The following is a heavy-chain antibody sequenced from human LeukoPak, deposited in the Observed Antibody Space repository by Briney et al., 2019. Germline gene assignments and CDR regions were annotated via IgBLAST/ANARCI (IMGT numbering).Heavy chain of an antibody. CDR2: TYSGGST. CDR3: AREIYSSGWYAFDY. D-gene: IGHD6-19*01. V-gene: IGHV3-66*01. Sequence: GGSLRLSCAASGFTVSSNYMSWVRQAPGKGLEWVSVTYSGGSTYYADSVKGRFTISRDNSKNMLYLQMNGLRAEDTAVYYCAREIYSSGWYAFDYWGQGTLVTVSS. CDR1: GFTVSSNY. J-gene: IGHJ4*02.